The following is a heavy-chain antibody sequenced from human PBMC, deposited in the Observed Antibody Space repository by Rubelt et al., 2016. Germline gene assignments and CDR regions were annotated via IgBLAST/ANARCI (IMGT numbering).Heavy chain of an antibody. CDR3: ARVYGSGSSFYYYYGMDV. Sequence: EVQLLESGGGLVQPGGSLRLSCAASGFTFSSYAMRWVRQAPGKGLEWVSRINSDGSSTSYADSVKGRFTISRDNAKNTLYLQMNSLRAEDTAVYYCARVYGSGSSFYYYYGMDVWGQGTTVTVSS. D-gene: IGHD3-10*01. CDR2: INSDGSST. CDR1: GFTFSSYA. V-gene: IGHV3-74*02. J-gene: IGHJ6*02.